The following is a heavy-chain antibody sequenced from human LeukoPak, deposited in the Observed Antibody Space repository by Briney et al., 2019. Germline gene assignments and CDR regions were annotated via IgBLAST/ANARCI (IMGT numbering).Heavy chain of an antibody. J-gene: IGHJ4*02. CDR3: ARGPNSNFWSGYFDY. CDR2: IRYDGSNK. D-gene: IGHD3-3*01. Sequence: GGSLRLSCAASGFTFSSYGMHWVRQAPGKGLEWVAFIRYDGSNKYYADSVKGRFTISRDNSKNTLYLQMNSLRAEDTAVYYCARGPNSNFWSGYFDYWGQGTLVTVSS. CDR1: GFTFSSYG. V-gene: IGHV3-30*02.